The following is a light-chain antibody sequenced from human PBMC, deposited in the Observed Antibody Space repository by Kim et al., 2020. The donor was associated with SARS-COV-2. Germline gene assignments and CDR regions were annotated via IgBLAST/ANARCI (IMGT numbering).Light chain of an antibody. CDR3: QQHCSTYT. CDR2: WAS. Sequence: ERATINCKCSRGVWYSGSKENYLAWYQQEPGQPPKLLIYWASTRASGVPERFSGSGSGTDFTLTISSLQAEHVAVYYCQQHCSTYTFGQGTKLEI. CDR1: RGVWYSGSKENY. J-gene: IGKJ2*01. V-gene: IGKV4-1*01.